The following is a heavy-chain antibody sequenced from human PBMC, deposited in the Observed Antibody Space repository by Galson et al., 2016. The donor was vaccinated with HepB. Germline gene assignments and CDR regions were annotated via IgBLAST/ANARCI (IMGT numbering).Heavy chain of an antibody. J-gene: IGHJ4*02. CDR1: GGTFISYT. Sequence: SVKVSCKASGGTFISYTISWVRQAPGQGLQWMGEIVPLFNTPNYAPTVQGTVTITADESSSTAYLEMGSLRSEDTAVYFCASNQWSGLRPQPYSFENWGQGTLVTVSS. CDR2: IVPLFNTP. D-gene: IGHD3-3*01. CDR3: ASNQWSGLRPQPYSFEN. V-gene: IGHV1-69*13.